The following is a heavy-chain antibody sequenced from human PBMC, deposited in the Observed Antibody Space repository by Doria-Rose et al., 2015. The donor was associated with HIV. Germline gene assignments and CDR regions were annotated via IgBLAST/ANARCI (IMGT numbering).Heavy chain of an antibody. CDR2: IFSDDER. Sequence: QVTLKESGPVLVKPTETLTLTCTVSGVSLSSPGMGVSWIRQPPGKALEWLANIFSDDERSYETSLRSRLAISRGTSKSQVFLTMTDMDPVYTATYYCARIKSSRWYRKYYFDFWGQGTLVIVSA. CDR3: ARIKSSRWYRKYYFDF. V-gene: IGHV2-26*01. J-gene: IGHJ4*02. CDR1: GVSLSSPGMG. D-gene: IGHD6-13*01.